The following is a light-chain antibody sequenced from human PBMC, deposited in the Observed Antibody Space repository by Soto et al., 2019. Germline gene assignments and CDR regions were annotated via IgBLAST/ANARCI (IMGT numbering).Light chain of an antibody. V-gene: IGLV1-47*02. CDR1: SSNVGNHF. CDR2: NSD. Sequence: QSFLTQPPSASGTPGQRVTISCSGSSSNVGNHFVYWYQHLPGTAPRLLIYNSDQRPSRVPDRFSGSKSGASASLAISGLRADDAGDYYCATWDDSLSGRVFGGGTKLTVL. CDR3: ATWDDSLSGRV. J-gene: IGLJ3*02.